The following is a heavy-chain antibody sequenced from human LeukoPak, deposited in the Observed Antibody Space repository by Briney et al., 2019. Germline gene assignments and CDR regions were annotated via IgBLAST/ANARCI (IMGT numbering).Heavy chain of an antibody. CDR2: IIPIFGTA. D-gene: IGHD6-13*01. Sequence: ASVKVSCKTSGGTFSSYAISWVRQAPGQGLEWMGGIIPIFGTANYAQKFQGRVTITADESTSTAYMELSSLRSEDTAVYYCAKVGSSSWYSFDYWGQGTLVTVSS. V-gene: IGHV1-69*13. CDR3: AKVGSSSWYSFDY. CDR1: GGTFSSYA. J-gene: IGHJ4*02.